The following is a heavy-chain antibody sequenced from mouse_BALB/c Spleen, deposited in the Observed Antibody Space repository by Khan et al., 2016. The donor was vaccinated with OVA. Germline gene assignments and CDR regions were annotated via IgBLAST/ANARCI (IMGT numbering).Heavy chain of an antibody. D-gene: IGHD1-1*01. CDR2: ISYSGNT. V-gene: IGHV3-2*02. CDR3: ARIYGVDFDY. Sequence: EVQLQESGPGLVKPSQSLSLTCTVTGYSITTDYAWNWIRQFPGSKLEWMGHISYSGNTKYNPSLKSRISITRDTSKNQFFLQLKSVTTEDTARYYCARIYGVDFDYWGQGTTLTVSS. J-gene: IGHJ2*01. CDR1: GYSITTDYA.